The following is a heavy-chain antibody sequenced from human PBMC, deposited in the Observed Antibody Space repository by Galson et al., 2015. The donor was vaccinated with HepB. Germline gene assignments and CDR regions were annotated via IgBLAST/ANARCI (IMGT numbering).Heavy chain of an antibody. D-gene: IGHD2-2*02. CDR3: ARGDIVVVPAAIGYYMDV. CDR2: ISYDGSNK. Sequence: LRLSCAASGFTFSSYAMHWVRQAPGKGLEWVAVISYDGSNKYYADSVKGRFTISRDNSKNTLYLQMNSLRAEDTAVYYCARGDIVVVPAAIGYYMDVWGKGTTVTVSS. V-gene: IGHV3-30-3*01. CDR1: GFTFSSYA. J-gene: IGHJ6*03.